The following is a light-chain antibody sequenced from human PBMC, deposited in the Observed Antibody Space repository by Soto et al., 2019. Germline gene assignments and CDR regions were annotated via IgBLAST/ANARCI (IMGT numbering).Light chain of an antibody. Sequence: EIVMTQSPATLSVSPGERATLSCRASQSVSNNLAWYQQKPGQAPRLLIYGASTRATGIPARFSGSGSGTEFTLVVSSLQSEDFAVYYCQQYNNWPPLTFGQGTRLEIK. V-gene: IGKV3-15*01. CDR1: QSVSNN. J-gene: IGKJ5*01. CDR2: GAS. CDR3: QQYNNWPPLT.